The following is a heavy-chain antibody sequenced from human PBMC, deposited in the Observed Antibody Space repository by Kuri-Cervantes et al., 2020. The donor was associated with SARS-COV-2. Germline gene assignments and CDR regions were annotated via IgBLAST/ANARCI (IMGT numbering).Heavy chain of an antibody. CDR2: IYTSGST. Sequence: SCTVSGGSISGSSYYWSWIRQPAGKGLEWIGRIYTSGSTNYNPSLKSRVTMSVDTSKNQFSLKLSSVTAADTAVYYCARLTTVTTFDYWGQGNLVNVSS. CDR3: ARLTTVTTFDY. J-gene: IGHJ4*02. D-gene: IGHD4-17*01. V-gene: IGHV4-61*02. CDR1: GGSISGSSYY.